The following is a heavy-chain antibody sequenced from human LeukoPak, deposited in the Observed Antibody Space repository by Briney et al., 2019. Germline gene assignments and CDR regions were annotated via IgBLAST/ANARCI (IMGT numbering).Heavy chain of an antibody. CDR3: ARVVYGVAVDY. V-gene: IGHV1-46*01. J-gene: IGHJ4*02. Sequence: GASVKVSCKASGYTFTSYYTHWVRQAPGQGLEWMGIINPSGGSTSYAQKFQGRVTMTRDTSTSTVYMELSSLRSEDTAVYYCARVVYGVAVDYWGQGTLVTVSS. D-gene: IGHD2-8*01. CDR2: INPSGGST. CDR1: GYTFTSYY.